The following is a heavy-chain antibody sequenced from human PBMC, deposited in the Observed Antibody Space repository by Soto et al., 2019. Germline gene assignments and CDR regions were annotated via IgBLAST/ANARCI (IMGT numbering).Heavy chain of an antibody. V-gene: IGHV2-5*02. J-gene: IGHJ3*02. CDR1: GFSLSTSGVG. D-gene: IGHD6-6*01. Sequence: QITLKESGPTLVKPTQTLTLTCTFSGFSLSTSGVGVGWIRQPPGKALEWLALIYWDDDKRYSPSLKSRLTIPKDTFKNQVVLTMTNMDPVDTATYYCAHRRYSRWAVDAFDIWGQGTMVTVSS. CDR2: IYWDDDK. CDR3: AHRRYSRWAVDAFDI.